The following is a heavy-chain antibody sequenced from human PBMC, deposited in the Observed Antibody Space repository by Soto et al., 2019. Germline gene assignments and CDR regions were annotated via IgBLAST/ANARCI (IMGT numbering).Heavy chain of an antibody. Sequence: GASVKVSCKASGYTFTGYYMHWVRQAPGQGLEWMGWINPNSGGTNYAQKFQGWVTMTRDTSISTAYMELSRLRSDDTAVYYWATYHLGYFESFARPNCYYSGMDFMRQGNRV. CDR2: INPNSGGT. CDR3: ATYHLGYFESFARPNCYYSGMDF. D-gene: IGHD3-9*01. CDR1: GYTFTGYY. J-gene: IGHJ6*02. V-gene: IGHV1-2*04.